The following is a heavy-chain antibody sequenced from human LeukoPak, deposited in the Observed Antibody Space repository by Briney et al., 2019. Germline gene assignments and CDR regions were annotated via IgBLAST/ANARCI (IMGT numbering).Heavy chain of an antibody. CDR1: GYSFTSYW. Sequence: GESLKISCKGSGYSFTSYWIGWVRQMPGKGLEWMGIIYPGDSESSYSPSFQGQVTFSADKSTSTAYLQWSSLKASDTAMYYCARQLEGGRFDFWGQGTLVTVSS. V-gene: IGHV5-51*01. CDR2: IYPGDSES. D-gene: IGHD2-15*01. CDR3: ARQLEGGRFDF. J-gene: IGHJ4*02.